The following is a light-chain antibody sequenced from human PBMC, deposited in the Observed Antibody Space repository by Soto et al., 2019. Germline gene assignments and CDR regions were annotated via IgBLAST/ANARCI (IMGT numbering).Light chain of an antibody. J-gene: IGKJ4*01. Sequence: EIVLTQSPGTLSLSPGERATLSCSASQSVSLTALAWYQHKPGQAPRLLIYGASFRATGIPHRFSGSGAGTDFTLTISSLESDDAAVYYCQQYSSSPLTFGGGTKVDIK. V-gene: IGKV3-20*01. CDR1: QSVSLTA. CDR3: QQYSSSPLT. CDR2: GAS.